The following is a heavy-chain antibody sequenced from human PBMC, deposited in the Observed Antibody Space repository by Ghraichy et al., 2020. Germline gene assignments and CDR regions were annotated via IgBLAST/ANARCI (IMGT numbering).Heavy chain of an antibody. CDR1: GGSISSSSYY. CDR2: IYYSGST. CDR3: ARQHPAYDILTGYYTGYFDY. V-gene: IGHV4-39*07. Sequence: EPLNISCTVSGGSISSSSYYWGWIRQPPGKGLEWIGSIYYSGSTYYNPSLKSRVTISVDTSKNQFSLKLSSVTAADTAVYYCARQHPAYDILTGYYTGYFDYWGQGTLVTVSS. D-gene: IGHD3-9*01. J-gene: IGHJ4*02.